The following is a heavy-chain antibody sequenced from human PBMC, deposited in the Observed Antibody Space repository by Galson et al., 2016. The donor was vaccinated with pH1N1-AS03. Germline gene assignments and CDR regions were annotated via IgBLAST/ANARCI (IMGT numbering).Heavy chain of an antibody. CDR2: IYYSGGT. V-gene: IGHV4-59*01. CDR1: GGSISSYY. D-gene: IGHD6-13*01. J-gene: IGHJ6*02. CDR3: ARFRSSWTFYYGLDV. Sequence: EILSLTCTVSGGSISSYYWTWIRQPPGKGLEWIGHIYYSGGTNYNPSLKSRVTISVDTSKNQFSLKLSSVTAADTAVYYCARFRSSWTFYYGLDVWGQGTTVTVSS.